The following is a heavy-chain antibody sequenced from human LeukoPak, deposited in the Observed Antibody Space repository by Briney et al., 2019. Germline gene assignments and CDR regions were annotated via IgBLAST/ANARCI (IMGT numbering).Heavy chain of an antibody. CDR2: IYYSGST. V-gene: IGHV4-39*01. J-gene: IGHJ6*03. Sequence: SETLSLTCTVSGGSISSSSYYWGWIRQPPGKGLEWIGSIYYSGSTYCNPSLKSRVTISVDTSKNQFSLKLSSVTAADTAVYYCARHAVLGVGYYYYYFMDVWGKGTTVTASS. CDR3: ARHAVLGVGYYYYYFMDV. D-gene: IGHD2-8*02. CDR1: GGSISSSSYY.